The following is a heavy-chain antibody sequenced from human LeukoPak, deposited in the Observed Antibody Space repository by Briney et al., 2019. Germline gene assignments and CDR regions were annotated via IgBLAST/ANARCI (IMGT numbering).Heavy chain of an antibody. CDR3: VRDNRDAFDI. CDR1: GFIFNSYS. Sequence: PGGSLRLSCAASGFIFNSYSMNWVRQAPGKGLEWVSAISSSSSYKFNADSVKGRFTISRDNARNLLYLQMSSLRAEDTAVYYCVRDNRDAFDIWGQGTMVTVSS. V-gene: IGHV3-21*01. CDR2: ISSSSSYK. J-gene: IGHJ3*02.